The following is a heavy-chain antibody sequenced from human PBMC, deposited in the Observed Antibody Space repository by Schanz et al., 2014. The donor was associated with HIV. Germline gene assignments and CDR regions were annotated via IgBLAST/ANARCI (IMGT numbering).Heavy chain of an antibody. CDR2: MNPNSANT. J-gene: IGHJ4*02. V-gene: IGHV1-8*02. Sequence: QVQLVQSGTEVKKPGSSVKVSCKPSGGTFRSFAISWVRQATGQGLEWMGWMNPNSANTGYAQKFQGRVTMTRDTSIGTAYMELRSLRADDTAVYYCARDRPVIVGATRADGGTDFDYWGQGTLVTVSS. CDR3: ARDRPVIVGATRADGGTDFDY. D-gene: IGHD1-26*01. CDR1: GGTFRSFA.